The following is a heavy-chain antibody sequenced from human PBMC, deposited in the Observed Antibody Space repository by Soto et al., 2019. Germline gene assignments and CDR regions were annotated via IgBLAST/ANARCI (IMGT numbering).Heavy chain of an antibody. CDR1: GFIVSSNY. D-gene: IGHD5-12*01. J-gene: IGHJ4*02. CDR2: IYSGGST. Sequence: GGLLRLSCAASGFIVSSNYMSWVRQAPGKGLEWVSVIYSGGSTYYADSVKGRFAISRDNSKNTLYLQMTSLRAEDTAVYYCARSWPGFDYWGQGTLVTVSS. V-gene: IGHV3-53*01. CDR3: ARSWPGFDY.